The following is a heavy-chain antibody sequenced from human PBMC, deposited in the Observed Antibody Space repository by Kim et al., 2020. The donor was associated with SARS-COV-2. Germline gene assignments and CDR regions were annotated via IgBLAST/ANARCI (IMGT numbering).Heavy chain of an antibody. V-gene: IGHV4-59*01. CDR3: ARDKGSSFDP. Sequence: TTYNPSLQSRVTISVDTSKNQFSLKLSSVTAADTAVYYCARDKGSSFDPWGQGTLVTVSS. CDR2: T. J-gene: IGHJ5*02.